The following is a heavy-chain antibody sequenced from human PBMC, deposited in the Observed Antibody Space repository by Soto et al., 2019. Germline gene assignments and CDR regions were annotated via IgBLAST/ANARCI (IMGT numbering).Heavy chain of an antibody. CDR2: INSDGSST. Sequence: SLRLSCAASGFTFSSYWMHWVRQAPGKGLVWVSRINSDGSSTSYADSVKGRFTISRDNAKNTLYLQMNSLRAEDTAVYYCARVQGYCSGGSCSHYYYYGMDVWGQGTTVTVSS. CDR1: GFTFSSYW. V-gene: IGHV3-74*01. CDR3: ARVQGYCSGGSCSHYYYYGMDV. D-gene: IGHD2-15*01. J-gene: IGHJ6*02.